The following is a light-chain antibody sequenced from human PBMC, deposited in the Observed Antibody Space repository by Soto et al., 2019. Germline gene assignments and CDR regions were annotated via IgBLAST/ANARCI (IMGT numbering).Light chain of an antibody. J-gene: IGLJ3*02. Sequence: QSVLTQPASVSGSPGQSITISCTGTSGDVGGYTYVSWYQLDPGKAPKLIIYEVNNRPSGVSNRFSGSKSGNTASLTISGLQAEDEADYYCTSYTSSGPWVFGGGTKVTVL. CDR2: EVN. CDR1: SGDVGGYTY. CDR3: TSYTSSGPWV. V-gene: IGLV2-14*01.